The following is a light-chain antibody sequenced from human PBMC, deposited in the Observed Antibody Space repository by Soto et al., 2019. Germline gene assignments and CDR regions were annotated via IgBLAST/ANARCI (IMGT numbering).Light chain of an antibody. CDR3: QQYNSYPVA. CDR1: QTISSW. Sequence: DIQMTQSPSTLSGSVGDRVTITCRASQTISSWLAWYQQKPGKAPKLLIYTASTLQSGVPSRFSGSRSGTEFTLTISSLQPDDFATYYCQQYNSYPVAFGEGTKVEIK. CDR2: TAS. V-gene: IGKV1-5*03. J-gene: IGKJ4*02.